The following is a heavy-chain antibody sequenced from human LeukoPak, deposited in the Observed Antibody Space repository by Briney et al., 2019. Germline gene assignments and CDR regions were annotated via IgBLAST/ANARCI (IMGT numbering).Heavy chain of an antibody. Sequence: GGSLRLSCAASGFTFSSYAMHWVRQAPGKGLEWVAVISYDGSNKYYADSVKGRFTISRDNSKNTLYLQMNSLRAEDTAVYYCVLLGGDIVVVPAAIPYWGQGTLVTVSS. D-gene: IGHD2-2*01. J-gene: IGHJ4*02. CDR3: VLLGGDIVVVPAAIPY. CDR1: GFTFSSYA. V-gene: IGHV3-30-3*01. CDR2: ISYDGSNK.